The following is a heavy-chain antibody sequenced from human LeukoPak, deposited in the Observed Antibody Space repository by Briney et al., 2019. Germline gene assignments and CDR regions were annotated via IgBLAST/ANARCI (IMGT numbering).Heavy chain of an antibody. V-gene: IGHV3-23*01. CDR3: AKGIDSTGYYPFDY. D-gene: IGHD3-22*01. J-gene: IGHJ4*02. CDR2: ISESGGET. Sequence: GGSLRLSCATSGFIFNNYAMSWVRQAPGKGLEWVSAISESGGETYHADSVKGRFTISRDTSKSTLYLQLNSLRAEDTAIYYCAKGIDSTGYYPFDYWGQGTLVTVSS. CDR1: GFIFNNYA.